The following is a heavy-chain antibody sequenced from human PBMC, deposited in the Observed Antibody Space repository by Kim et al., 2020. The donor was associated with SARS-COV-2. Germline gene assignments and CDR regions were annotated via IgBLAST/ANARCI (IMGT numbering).Heavy chain of an antibody. D-gene: IGHD6-19*01. V-gene: IGHV4-34*01. Sequence: YNPSLKSRVTISVDTSKNQFSLKLSSVTAADTAVYYCASFGSSGSVILDYWGQGTLVTVSS. CDR3: ASFGSSGSVILDY. J-gene: IGHJ4*02.